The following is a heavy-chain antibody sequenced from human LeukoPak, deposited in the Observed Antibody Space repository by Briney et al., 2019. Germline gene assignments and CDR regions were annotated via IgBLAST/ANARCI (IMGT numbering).Heavy chain of an antibody. CDR1: GYSFTDYF. D-gene: IGHD1-1*01. J-gene: IGHJ4*02. V-gene: IGHV1-2*02. Sequence: ASVKVSCEASGYSFTDYFMHWVRQAPGQGPEWMGWINPNSGDRKYAQNFQGRVTMTLDTSISTAHMELTRLTSDYTAVYYCACRVASTGFDSWGQGTLVTVSS. CDR3: ACRVASTGFDS. CDR2: INPNSGDR.